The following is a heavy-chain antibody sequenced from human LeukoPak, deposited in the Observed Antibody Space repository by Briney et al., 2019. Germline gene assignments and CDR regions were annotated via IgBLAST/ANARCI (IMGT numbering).Heavy chain of an antibody. Sequence: PGGSLRLSCAASGFTFSTSAMNWVRQAPEKGLEWVSTIGGSGGGTYYTDSVKGRFTISRDNSENTLYLQMDSLRVEDTAIYYCGKDWKLDYWGQGTLVTVSS. J-gene: IGHJ4*02. CDR1: GFTFSTSA. CDR2: IGGSGGGT. CDR3: GKDWKLDY. D-gene: IGHD1-1*01. V-gene: IGHV3-23*01.